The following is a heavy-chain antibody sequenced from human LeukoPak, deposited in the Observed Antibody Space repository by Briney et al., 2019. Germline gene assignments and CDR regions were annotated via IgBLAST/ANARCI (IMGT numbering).Heavy chain of an antibody. Sequence: ASVKVSCKVSGYTLTELSMHWVRQAPGQGLEWMGGVIPIFGTANYAQKFQGRVTITADESTSTAYMELSSLRSEDTAVYYCARDQYYDFWSGGTDAFDIWGQGTMVTVSS. J-gene: IGHJ3*02. CDR1: GYTLTELS. D-gene: IGHD3-3*01. CDR2: VIPIFGTA. V-gene: IGHV1-69*13. CDR3: ARDQYYDFWSGGTDAFDI.